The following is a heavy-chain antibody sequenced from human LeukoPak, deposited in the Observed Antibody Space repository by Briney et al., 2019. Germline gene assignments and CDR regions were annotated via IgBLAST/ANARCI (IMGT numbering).Heavy chain of an antibody. CDR1: GYTFTSYD. CDR3: ARSLGTYWGKDFLNWFDP. CDR2: INPNSGNT. D-gene: IGHD3-16*01. Sequence: ASVKVSCKASGYTFTSYDINWVRQATGQGLEWMGWINPNSGNTGYTQKFQGRVTMTRSTSLTTAYMELTSLKSEDTAVYYCARSLGTYWGKDFLNWFDPWGQGTLVTVSS. V-gene: IGHV1-8*01. J-gene: IGHJ5*02.